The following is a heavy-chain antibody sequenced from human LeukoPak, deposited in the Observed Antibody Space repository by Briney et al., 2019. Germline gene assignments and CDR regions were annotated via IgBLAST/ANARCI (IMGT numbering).Heavy chain of an antibody. CDR1: GFTFSSYA. D-gene: IGHD3-22*01. J-gene: IGHJ4*02. Sequence: GRSLRLSCAASGFTFSSYAMHWVRQAPGKGLEWVAVISYDGSNKYYADSVKGRFTISRDNSKNTLYLQMNSLRAEDTAVYYCARRYYYSIDCWGQGTLVTVSS. V-gene: IGHV3-30-3*01. CDR2: ISYDGSNK. CDR3: ARRYYYSIDC.